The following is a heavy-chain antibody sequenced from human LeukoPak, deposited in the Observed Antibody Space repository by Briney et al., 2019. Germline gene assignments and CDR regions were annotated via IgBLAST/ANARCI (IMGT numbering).Heavy chain of an antibody. CDR3: TTRASSGSPALYYSDY. CDR2: IRSKAYGGTT. Sequence: GGSLRLSCTASGFTFGDYAMSWVRQAPGKGLEWVGFIRSKAYGGTTEYAASVKGRFTISRDDSKSIAYLQMNSLKTEDTAVYYCTTRASSGSPALYYSDYWGQGTLVTVSS. CDR1: GFTFGDYA. V-gene: IGHV3-49*04. D-gene: IGHD1-26*01. J-gene: IGHJ4*02.